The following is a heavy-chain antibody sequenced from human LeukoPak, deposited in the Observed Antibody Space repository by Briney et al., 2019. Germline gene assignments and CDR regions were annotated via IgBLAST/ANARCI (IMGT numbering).Heavy chain of an antibody. J-gene: IGHJ4*02. D-gene: IGHD5-18*01. V-gene: IGHV3-74*01. CDR3: AKGNGYSYGRYYFDY. CDR2: INSDGSST. CDR1: GFTFSSYW. Sequence: GGSLRLSCAASGFTFSSYWMHWVRQAPGKGLVWVSRINSDGSSTGYADSVKGRFTISRDNAKNTLYLQMNSLRAEDTAVYYCAKGNGYSYGRYYFDYWGQGTLVTVSS.